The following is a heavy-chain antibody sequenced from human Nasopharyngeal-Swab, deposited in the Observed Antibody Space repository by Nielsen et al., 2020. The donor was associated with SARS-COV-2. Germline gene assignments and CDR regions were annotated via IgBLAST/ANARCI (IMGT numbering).Heavy chain of an antibody. CDR3: ARGGYSYAPDY. Sequence: SETLSLTCAVYGGSFSGYYWSWIRQPPGKGLEWIGEINHSGSTNYNPSLRSRVTISVDTSKNQFSLKLSSVTAADTAVYYCARGGYSYAPDYWGQGTLVTVSS. CDR1: GGSFSGYY. V-gene: IGHV4-34*01. CDR2: INHSGST. J-gene: IGHJ4*02. D-gene: IGHD5-18*01.